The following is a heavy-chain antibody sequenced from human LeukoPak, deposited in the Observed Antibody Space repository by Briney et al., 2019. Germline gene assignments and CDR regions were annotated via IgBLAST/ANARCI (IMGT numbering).Heavy chain of an antibody. CDR2: INWNGGST. J-gene: IGHJ4*02. CDR3: ARVNVCPRCHFDY. D-gene: IGHD3-16*01. Sequence: GGSLRLSCAASGFTFDDYGMSWVRQAPGKGLEWVSGINWNGGSTGYADSVKGRFTISRDNAKNTLYLQMNSLRAEDTAVYYCARVNVCPRCHFDYWGQGTLVIVSS. V-gene: IGHV3-20*04. CDR1: GFTFDDYG.